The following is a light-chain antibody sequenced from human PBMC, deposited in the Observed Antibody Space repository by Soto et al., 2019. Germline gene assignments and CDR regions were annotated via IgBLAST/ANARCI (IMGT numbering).Light chain of an antibody. CDR1: QSISSGF. V-gene: IGKV3-20*01. J-gene: IGKJ4*01. Sequence: EVVLTQSPGTLSLSPGERATLSCRASQSISSGFLAWYQKKPGQAPRLLIYGASSRANGIPDRFSGSGSGTDFTLTISRLEPEDSAVYYCQLLTFGGGTKVEIK. CDR2: GAS. CDR3: QLLT.